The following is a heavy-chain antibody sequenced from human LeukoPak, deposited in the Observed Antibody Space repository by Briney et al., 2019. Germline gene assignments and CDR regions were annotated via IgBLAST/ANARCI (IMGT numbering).Heavy chain of an antibody. CDR1: GFTFSSYA. J-gene: IGHJ3*02. CDR2: ISYDGSNK. CDR3: ARDKQPITGKGAFDI. Sequence: GGSLRLSCAASGFTFSSYAMHWVRQAPGKGLEWVAVISYDGSNKYYADSVKGRFTISRDNSKNTLYLQMNSLRAEDTAVYYCARDKQPITGKGAFDIWGQGTMVTVSS. D-gene: IGHD1-20*01. V-gene: IGHV3-30-3*01.